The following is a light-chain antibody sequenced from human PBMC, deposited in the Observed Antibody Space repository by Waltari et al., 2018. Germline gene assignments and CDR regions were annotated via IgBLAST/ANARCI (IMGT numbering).Light chain of an antibody. J-gene: IGLJ1*01. Sequence: QSVLTQPPSASGTPGQTVTISCSGSRSNVGSTTVNWFQQAPGTAPKLLIHSNNTRHSGFPDRFSGSKSGPSASLAISGLQSEDEADYYCAAWDDSLNAYVFGTGTQVPVL. V-gene: IGLV1-44*01. CDR2: SNN. CDR1: RSNVGSTT. CDR3: AAWDDSLNAYV.